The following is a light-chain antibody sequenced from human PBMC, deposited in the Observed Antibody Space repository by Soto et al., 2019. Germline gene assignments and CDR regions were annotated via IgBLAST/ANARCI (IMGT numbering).Light chain of an antibody. CDR2: LNSDGSH. J-gene: IGLJ3*02. CDR1: SXHSSYA. Sequence: QLVLTQSPSASASLGASVKLTCTLXSXHSSYAIAWHQQQPEKGPRYLMKLNSDGSHSKGDGIPDRFSGSSSGAERYLTIASLQSEDEADYYCQTWGTGIPWVFGGGTKLTVL. V-gene: IGLV4-69*01. CDR3: QTWGTGIPWV.